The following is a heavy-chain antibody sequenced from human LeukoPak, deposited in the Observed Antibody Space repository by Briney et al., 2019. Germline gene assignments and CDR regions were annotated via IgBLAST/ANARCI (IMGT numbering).Heavy chain of an antibody. D-gene: IGHD1-26*01. CDR3: ARDGLVGALDY. Sequence: GGSLRLSCAASRFTVSSNYMSWVRQAPGKGLEWVSVIYSGGSTYYADSVKGRLTISRDNSKNTLYLQMNSLRAEDTAVYYCARDGLVGALDYWGQGTLVTVSS. CDR2: IYSGGST. V-gene: IGHV3-53*01. J-gene: IGHJ4*02. CDR1: RFTVSSNY.